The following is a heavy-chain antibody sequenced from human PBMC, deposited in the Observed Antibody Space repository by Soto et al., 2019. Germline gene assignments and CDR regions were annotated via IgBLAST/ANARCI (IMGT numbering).Heavy chain of an antibody. D-gene: IGHD3-22*01. V-gene: IGHV1-69*01. J-gene: IGHJ4*02. CDR2: IIPMFGTA. CDR3: ARVGPAHYYDSSGYYSPLDY. CDR1: GDTFSSYA. Sequence: QVPLVQSGAEVKKPGSSVKVSRKASGDTFSSYAINWVRQAPGQGLEWMGGIIPMFGTANYAQKFKGRVTITAGESTSTVYMELSSLRSEDTAVYYCARVGPAHYYDSSGYYSPLDYWGQGTLVTVSS.